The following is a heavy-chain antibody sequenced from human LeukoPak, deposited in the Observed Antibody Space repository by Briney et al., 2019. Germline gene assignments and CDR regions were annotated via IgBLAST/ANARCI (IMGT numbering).Heavy chain of an antibody. J-gene: IGHJ5*02. CDR1: GDPVSRGSYY. Sequence: PSETLSLTCTVSGDPVSRGSYYWSWIRQPPGKELEWIGYVYLTGSTNYNPSLKGRVTISVDTSKNEFSLKMTSVTAADTAVYYCARGFASGWYSRYDPWGQGTLVTVSS. CDR2: VYLTGST. V-gene: IGHV4-61*01. CDR3: ARGFASGWYSRYDP. D-gene: IGHD6-19*01.